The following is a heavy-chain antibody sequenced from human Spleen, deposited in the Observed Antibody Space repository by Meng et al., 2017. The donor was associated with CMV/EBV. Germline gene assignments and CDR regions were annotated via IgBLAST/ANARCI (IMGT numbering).Heavy chain of an antibody. CDR3: AREPIAVAGTGWFDP. D-gene: IGHD6-19*01. CDR2: IYYIGNT. V-gene: IGHV4-61*01. CDR1: GASVSSGSNY. J-gene: IGHJ5*02. Sequence: SGASVSSGSNYWSWVRQPPGKGLEWIGYIYYIGNTNYSASLESRVTISVDTSKNQFSLKLRSMTAADTAVYYCAREPIAVAGTGWFDPWGRGTLVTVSS.